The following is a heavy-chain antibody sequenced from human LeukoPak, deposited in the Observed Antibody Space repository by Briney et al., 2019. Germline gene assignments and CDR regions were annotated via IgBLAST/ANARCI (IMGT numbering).Heavy chain of an antibody. CDR2: IYSGGST. CDR3: AREHTYNDDYSFDY. J-gene: IGHJ4*02. CDR1: GFIVTSNY. V-gene: IGHV3-53*01. D-gene: IGHD1-1*01. Sequence: HPGGSLRLSCTASGFIVTSNYMSWVRQAPGKGLEWVSIIYSGGSTYYADSVKGRFTISRDNSRNTLYLQMNSLRADDTAVYYCAREHTYNDDYSFDYWGQGTLVTVSS.